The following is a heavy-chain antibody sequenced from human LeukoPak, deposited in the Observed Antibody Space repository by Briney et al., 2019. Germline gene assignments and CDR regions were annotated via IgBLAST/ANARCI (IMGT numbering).Heavy chain of an antibody. J-gene: IGHJ4*02. CDR2: IGIHSGNT. CDR1: GFPFMEYS. D-gene: IGHD1-1*01. V-gene: IGHV3-48*01. CDR3: ARDHNYAFDN. Sequence: GGPRSLSLTASGFPFMEYSMNGVGKAPGRGRGGISYIGIHSGNTKYADSVRGRFTISADKAKNSLYLQMNSLRVEDTAVYCCARDHNYAFDNWGQGTLVSVAS.